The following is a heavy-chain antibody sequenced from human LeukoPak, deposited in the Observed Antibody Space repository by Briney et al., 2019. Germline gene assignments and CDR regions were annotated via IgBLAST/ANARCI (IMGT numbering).Heavy chain of an antibody. V-gene: IGHV3-48*03. CDR1: GFTFSSYE. CDR3: AREGDSGYDSYFDY. CDR2: ISSSGSTI. Sequence: GGSLRLSCAASGFTFSSYEMNWVRQAPGKGLEWVSYISSSGSTIYYADSVKGRFTISTDNAKNSLYLQMNSLRAEETAVYYCAREGDSGYDSYFDYWGQGTLVTVSS. J-gene: IGHJ4*02. D-gene: IGHD5-12*01.